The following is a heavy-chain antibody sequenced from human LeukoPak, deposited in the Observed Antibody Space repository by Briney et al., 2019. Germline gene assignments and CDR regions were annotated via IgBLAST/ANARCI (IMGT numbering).Heavy chain of an antibody. Sequence: TGGSLRLSCAASGFTFSSYVMSWVRQAPGKGLEWVSAISGSGGSTYYADSVKGRFTISRDNSKNTLYLQMNSLRAEDTAVYYCARHSIVGATDFDYWGQGTLVTVSS. CDR3: ARHSIVGATDFDY. J-gene: IGHJ4*02. V-gene: IGHV3-23*01. CDR2: ISGSGGST. CDR1: GFTFSSYV. D-gene: IGHD1-26*01.